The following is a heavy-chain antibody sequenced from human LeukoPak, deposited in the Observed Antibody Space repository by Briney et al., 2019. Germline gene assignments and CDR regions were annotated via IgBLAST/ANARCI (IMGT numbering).Heavy chain of an antibody. Sequence: QTGGSLRLSCAASGLMFSSYWMSWVRQAPGKGLEWVSYISSSGSTIYYADSVKGRFTISRDNAKNSLYLQMNSLRAEDAAVYYCARDQGGSYFDYWGQGTLVTVSS. D-gene: IGHD3-16*01. CDR3: ARDQGGSYFDY. CDR2: ISSSGSTI. CDR1: GLMFSSYW. J-gene: IGHJ4*02. V-gene: IGHV3-48*04.